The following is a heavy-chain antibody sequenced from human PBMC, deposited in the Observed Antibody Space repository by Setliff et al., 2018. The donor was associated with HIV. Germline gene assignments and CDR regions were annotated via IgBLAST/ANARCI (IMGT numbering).Heavy chain of an antibody. CDR3: ARADCSGSSCYSPGY. CDR2: IYDRGGT. Sequence: KPSETLSLTCTVSGGSISSYYWSWIRQPPEKGLEWIGHIYDRGGTNYNPSLKSRVTISLDTSKNQFSLKLNSVTAADTAVYYCARADCSGSSCYSPGYRGQGTLVTVSS. V-gene: IGHV4-59*01. J-gene: IGHJ4*02. D-gene: IGHD2-15*01. CDR1: GGSISSYY.